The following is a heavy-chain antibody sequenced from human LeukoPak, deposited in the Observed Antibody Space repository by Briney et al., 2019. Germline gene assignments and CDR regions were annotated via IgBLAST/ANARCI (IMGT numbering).Heavy chain of an antibody. CDR2: INSDGSST. Sequence: PGGSLRLSCAASRFTFSSYWMHWVRQAPGKGLVWVSRINSDGSSTIYADSVKGRFTISRDNAKNSLYVQMNSLRAEDTAVYYCARLRGLYSDTNRYQTALDCWGQGTLVTVSS. CDR1: RFTFSSYW. J-gene: IGHJ4*02. D-gene: IGHD1-26*01. CDR3: ARLRGLYSDTNRYQTALDC. V-gene: IGHV3-74*01.